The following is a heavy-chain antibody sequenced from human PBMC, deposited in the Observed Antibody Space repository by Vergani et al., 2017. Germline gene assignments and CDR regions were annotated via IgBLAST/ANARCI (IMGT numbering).Heavy chain of an antibody. CDR3: ARKYSFVLFDY. J-gene: IGHJ4*02. Sequence: EVRLVESGGGLVQPGRSLRLSCSGSGFTLGDYDMTWVRQAPGKGLEWVAFIWSKPYGGTTEYAASVKGRFTISADKSISTAYLQWNSLKASDTAIDFCARKYSFVLFDYCGQGIPVTVSS. V-gene: IGHV3-49*04. D-gene: IGHD5-18*01. CDR2: IWSKPYGGTT. CDR1: GFTLGDYD.